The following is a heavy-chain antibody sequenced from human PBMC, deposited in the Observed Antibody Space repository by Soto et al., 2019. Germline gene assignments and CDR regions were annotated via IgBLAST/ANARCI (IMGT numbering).Heavy chain of an antibody. CDR3: AREGVRRMDV. CDR1: GYTFTSYD. V-gene: IGHV1-8*01. Sequence: QVQLVQSGAEVKKPGASVNVSCKASGYTFTSYDINWVRQATGQGLEWMGWMNPKSANTGYAQKFQGRVTMTRNTSISTAYMELSSLRSEGTDVYYCAREGVRRMDVWGQGTTVTVSS. D-gene: IGHD3-16*01. CDR2: MNPKSANT. J-gene: IGHJ6*02.